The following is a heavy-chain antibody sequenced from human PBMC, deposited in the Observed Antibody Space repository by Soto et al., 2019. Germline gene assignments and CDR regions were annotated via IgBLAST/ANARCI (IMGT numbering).Heavy chain of an antibody. D-gene: IGHD4-17*01. Sequence: EVQVLESGGDLVQPGGSLRLSCAASGFTLSSYAMIWVRQAPGKGLEWGSVIDGSGEYTNDADSVKGRFTISRDASKNTLYLQMNRLRAEDTAVYYCAKDPDYGDTSAYLSPPPWGRGTRVTVSS. J-gene: IGHJ5*02. CDR1: GFTLSSYA. V-gene: IGHV3-23*01. CDR3: AKDPDYGDTSAYLSPPP. CDR2: IDGSGEYT.